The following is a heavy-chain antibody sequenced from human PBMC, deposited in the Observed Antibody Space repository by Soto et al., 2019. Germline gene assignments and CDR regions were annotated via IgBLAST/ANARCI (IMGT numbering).Heavy chain of an antibody. V-gene: IGHV4-39*01. CDR3: ARLDRVYVWGSYAGVSWFDP. CDR1: GGSISSSSYY. D-gene: IGHD3-16*01. J-gene: IGHJ5*02. CDR2: IYYSGST. Sequence: QLQLQESGPGLVKPSETLSLTCTVSGGSISSSSYYWGWIRQPPGKGLEWIGSIYYSGSTYYNPSLKSRVTISVDTAKNQFSLKLSSVTAADTAVYYCARLDRVYVWGSYAGVSWFDPWGQGTLVTVSS.